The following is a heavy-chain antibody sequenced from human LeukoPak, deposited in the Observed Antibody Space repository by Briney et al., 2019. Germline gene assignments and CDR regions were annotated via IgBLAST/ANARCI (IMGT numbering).Heavy chain of an antibody. D-gene: IGHD5-18*01. CDR1: GGSISSYY. CDR3: ARSVYSYGTYYFDY. Sequence: KPSETLSLTCTVSGGSISSYYWSWIRQPAGKGLEWIGRIYTSGSTNYNPSLKSRVTMSVDTSKNQFSLKLSSVTAADTAVYYCARSVYSYGTYYFDYWGQGTLVTVSS. J-gene: IGHJ4*02. V-gene: IGHV4-4*07. CDR2: IYTSGST.